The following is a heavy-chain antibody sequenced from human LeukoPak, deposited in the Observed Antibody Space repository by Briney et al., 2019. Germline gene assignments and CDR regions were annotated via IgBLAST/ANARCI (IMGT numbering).Heavy chain of an antibody. V-gene: IGHV3-73*01. CDR2: IRSKADNYAT. CDR1: GFTFSGSV. D-gene: IGHD2-21*02. Sequence: GGSLRLSCVASGFTFSGSVMHWVRQASGKGLEWVGRIRSKADNYATAYAASVKGRFTISRDDSKNTAYLQMNSLRAEDTAAYYCTRLWGDCGGDCYSHDYWGQGALVTVSS. CDR3: TRLWGDCGGDCYSHDY. J-gene: IGHJ4*02.